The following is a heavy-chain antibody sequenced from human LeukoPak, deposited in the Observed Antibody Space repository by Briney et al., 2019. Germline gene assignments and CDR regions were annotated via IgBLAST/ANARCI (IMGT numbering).Heavy chain of an antibody. CDR3: ARVSQSYYYGSGSWYFDY. V-gene: IGHV5-51*01. CDR1: GYSFTSYW. Sequence: GESLKISCKGSGYSFTSYWIGWVRQMPGKGLEWMEIIYPGDSDTRYSPSFQGQVTISADKSISTAYLQWSSLKASDTAMYYCARVSQSYYYGSGSWYFDYWGQGTLVTVSS. CDR2: IYPGDSDT. D-gene: IGHD3-10*01. J-gene: IGHJ4*02.